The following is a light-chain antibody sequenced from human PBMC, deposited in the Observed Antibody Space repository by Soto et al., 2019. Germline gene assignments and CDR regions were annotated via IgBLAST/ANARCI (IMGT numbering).Light chain of an antibody. Sequence: DIQMTQYPSTLSASVGDRVTITCRASQSISSWLAWYQQKPGKAPKLLIYDTSSLKSGVPSRFSGSGSGTEFTLTISSLQPDDFATYYCQQSYSTVWTFGQGTKVDIK. CDR1: QSISSW. CDR3: QQSYSTVWT. V-gene: IGKV1-5*01. J-gene: IGKJ1*01. CDR2: DTS.